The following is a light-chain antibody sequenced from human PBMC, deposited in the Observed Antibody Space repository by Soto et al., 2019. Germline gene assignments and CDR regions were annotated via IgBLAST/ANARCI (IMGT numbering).Light chain of an antibody. Sequence: DIQMTQSPSTLSASVGDRVTITCRASQSISNWLAWYQQKPGKAPKLLIYKASSLESGVPSRFSGSGSRTEFTLTISSLQPDDFATYYCQQYNSFPTFGQGTKVEIK. CDR2: KAS. V-gene: IGKV1-5*03. CDR3: QQYNSFPT. CDR1: QSISNW. J-gene: IGKJ1*01.